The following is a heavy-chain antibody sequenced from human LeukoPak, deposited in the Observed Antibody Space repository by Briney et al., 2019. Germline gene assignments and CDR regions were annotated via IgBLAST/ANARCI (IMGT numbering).Heavy chain of an antibody. V-gene: IGHV3-7*01. CDR3: VRGSSGL. CDR1: GFTFSASW. CDR2: IKQDGSEK. Sequence: PGGSLRLSCAASGFTFSASWMSWVRQAPGKGLEWVANIKQDGSEKYYVDSVKGRFTISRDNAQNSVYLQLNSLRAEDTAVYYCVRGSSGLWGQGTLVTVSS. J-gene: IGHJ4*02.